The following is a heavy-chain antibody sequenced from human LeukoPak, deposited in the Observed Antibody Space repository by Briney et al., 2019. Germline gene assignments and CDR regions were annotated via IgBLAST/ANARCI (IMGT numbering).Heavy chain of an antibody. CDR2: ISYDGSNK. CDR1: GFTFSSYG. V-gene: IGHV3-30*18. J-gene: IGHJ3*02. D-gene: IGHD2-21*01. Sequence: PGGSLRLSCAASGFTFSSYGMHWVRQAPGKGLEWVAVISYDGSNKYYADSVKVRFTISRDNSKNTLYLQMNSLRAEDTAVYYCAKAGGAKFSGAFDIWGQGTMVTVSS. CDR3: AKAGGAKFSGAFDI.